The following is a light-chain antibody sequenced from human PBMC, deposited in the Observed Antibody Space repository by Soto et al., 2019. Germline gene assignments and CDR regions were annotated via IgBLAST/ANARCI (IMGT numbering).Light chain of an antibody. V-gene: IGLV2-11*01. J-gene: IGLJ1*01. CDR3: CSYAGSYSFV. Sequence: QSALTQPRSVSGSPGQSVTISCTGTSSVVGGYNYVSWYQQHPGKAPKFMIYDVNKRPSGVPDRFSGSKSGNTASLTISGLQTEDEADYYCCSYAGSYSFVFGTGTKVTVL. CDR1: SSVVGGYNY. CDR2: DVN.